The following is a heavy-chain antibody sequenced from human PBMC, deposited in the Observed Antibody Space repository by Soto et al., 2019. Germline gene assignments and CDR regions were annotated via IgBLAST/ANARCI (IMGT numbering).Heavy chain of an antibody. CDR3: ARDRLGDMVRGVYLDY. J-gene: IGHJ4*02. D-gene: IGHD3-10*01. V-gene: IGHV3-30-3*01. Sequence: GGSLRLSCAASGFTFSSYAMHWVRQAPGKGLEWVAVISYDGSNKYYADSVKGRFTISRDNSKNTLYLQMNSLRAEDTAVYYCARDRLGDMVRGVYLDYWGQGTLVTVSS. CDR1: GFTFSSYA. CDR2: ISYDGSNK.